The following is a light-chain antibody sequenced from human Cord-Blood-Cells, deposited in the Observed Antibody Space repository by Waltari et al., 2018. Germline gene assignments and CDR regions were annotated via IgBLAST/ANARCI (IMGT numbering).Light chain of an antibody. Sequence: DIQMTQSPSTLSASVGDRVTITYRASQSISSWLAWYQQKPGKAPKPLVYKASSLESGVPSRFSGSGSGTEFTLTISSLQPDDFATYYCQQHNSYPYTFGQGTKLEIK. J-gene: IGKJ2*01. V-gene: IGKV1-5*03. CDR2: KAS. CDR1: QSISSW. CDR3: QQHNSYPYT.